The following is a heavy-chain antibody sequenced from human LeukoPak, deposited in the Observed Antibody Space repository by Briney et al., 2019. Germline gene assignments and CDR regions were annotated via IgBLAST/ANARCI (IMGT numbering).Heavy chain of an antibody. D-gene: IGHD3-22*01. CDR1: GFTFSSYS. V-gene: IGHV3-48*04. CDR2: ISSSSTI. J-gene: IGHJ4*02. Sequence: GGSLRLSCAASGFTFSSYSIDWFRQAPGKGLEWLSYISSSSTIYYADSVKGRFTISRDNAKNSVYLQMHSLRAEDTAVNYCARVWTSGYTKDSWGPGTLVTVSS. CDR3: ARVWTSGYTKDS.